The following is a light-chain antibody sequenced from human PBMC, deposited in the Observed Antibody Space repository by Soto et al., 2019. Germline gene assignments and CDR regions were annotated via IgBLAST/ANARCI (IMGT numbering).Light chain of an antibody. J-gene: IGKJ1*01. CDR1: ESISSW. CDR2: AAS. CDR3: QQYYSYSKT. V-gene: IGKV1-5*01. Sequence: DIPITQSPSTLSASIGHRVTNTCRPSESISSWLAWYQQKPGKAPRLLIYAASRLGSGVPSRFSGSGSGTEFTLTISSLQPDDLATYYCQQYYSYSKTFGQGTKVDIK.